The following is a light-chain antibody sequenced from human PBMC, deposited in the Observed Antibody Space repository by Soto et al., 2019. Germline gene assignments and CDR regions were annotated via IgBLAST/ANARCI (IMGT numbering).Light chain of an antibody. CDR1: QSINIW. V-gene: IGKV1-5*03. Sequence: DIEMTQSPSTLSASVGDRVTITCRATQSINIWLAWYQQKPGKAPKLLISKASSLESGVPSRFSGSGSGTEFSLTISSLQPDEFATYYCQQYKAYSYTFGQGTKVEMK. J-gene: IGKJ2*01. CDR2: KAS. CDR3: QQYKAYSYT.